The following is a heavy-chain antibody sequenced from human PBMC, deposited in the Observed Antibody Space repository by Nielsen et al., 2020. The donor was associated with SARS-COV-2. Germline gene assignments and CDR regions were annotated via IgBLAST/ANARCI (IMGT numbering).Heavy chain of an antibody. CDR1: GGSITTYY. CDR2: IYYTGST. J-gene: IGHJ4*02. Sequence: GSLRLSCTVSGGSITTYYLTWIRQPPGKGLEWIGYIYYTGSTDYNPSLKSRVTISLDTSKNQVSLKLSSVTAADTAVYYCARTSIRTRSFDLWGQGTLVTVSS. CDR3: ARTSIRTRSFDL. V-gene: IGHV4-59*01. D-gene: IGHD2/OR15-2a*01.